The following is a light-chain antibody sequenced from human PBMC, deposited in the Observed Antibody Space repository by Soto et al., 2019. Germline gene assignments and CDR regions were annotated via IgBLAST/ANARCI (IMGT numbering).Light chain of an antibody. CDR1: QTISSW. CDR2: DAS. CDR3: QQYHTSSIT. Sequence: DIQMTQSPSTLSASVGDRVTITCRASQTISSWVAWYQQTPGTEPNLLIYDASPLERGVPSRVSGTGSGTEFTLTIDRLQPDDFATYDCQQYHTSSITFGQGTRLEIK. J-gene: IGKJ5*01. V-gene: IGKV1-5*01.